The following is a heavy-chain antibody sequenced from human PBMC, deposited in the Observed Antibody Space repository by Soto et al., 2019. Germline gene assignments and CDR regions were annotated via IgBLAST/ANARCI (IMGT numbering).Heavy chain of an antibody. CDR2: IYTSVST. CDR3: ARDITTDRKENYYGMDV. V-gene: IGHV4-4*07. J-gene: IGHJ6*02. CDR1: GGSISSYY. D-gene: IGHD3-22*01. Sequence: SETLSLTCTVSGGSISSYYWSWIRQPAGKGLEWIGRIYTSVSTNYNPSLKSRVTMSVDTSKNQFSLKLSSVTTADTAVYYCARDITTDRKENYYGMDVWGQGTKVTVSS.